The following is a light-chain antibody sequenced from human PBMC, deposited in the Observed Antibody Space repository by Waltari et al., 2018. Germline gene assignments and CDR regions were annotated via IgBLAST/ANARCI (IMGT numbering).Light chain of an antibody. CDR1: QSVSSSY. CDR3: QQYGSSHT. J-gene: IGKJ5*01. Sequence: EIVLTKSPGTLSLSPGDRATLSCRASQSVSSSYLAWYQQKPGQAPRLLIYGASSRATGIPDRFSGSGSGTDFTLTISRLEPEDFAVYYCQQYGSSHTFGQGTRLEIK. V-gene: IGKV3-20*01. CDR2: GAS.